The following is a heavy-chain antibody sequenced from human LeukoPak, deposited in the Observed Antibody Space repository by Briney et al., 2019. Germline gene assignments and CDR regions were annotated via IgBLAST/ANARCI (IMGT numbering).Heavy chain of an antibody. CDR1: GFTFDDYS. V-gene: IGHV3-43*01. Sequence: GGSLRLSCAVSGFTFDDYSMHWVRQAPGKGLEWVSLITWDGGSTYYADSVKGRFTISRDNRKNSLSLQMNSLRTEDTALYYCAKEGRNYFETWGQGTLVTVSS. CDR3: AKEGRNYFET. J-gene: IGHJ4*02. D-gene: IGHD3-22*01. CDR2: ITWDGGST.